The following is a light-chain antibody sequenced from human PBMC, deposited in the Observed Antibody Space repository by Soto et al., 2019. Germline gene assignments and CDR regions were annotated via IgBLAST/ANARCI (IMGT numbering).Light chain of an antibody. V-gene: IGKV3-20*01. CDR1: QSVSSSY. CDR3: QQYGTSRT. Sequence: EIVLTQSPGTLSLSPGERATLSCRASQSVSSSYLSWYQQKPGQAPRLLIYGASSRATGIPDRFSGSGSGTEFTLTITSLEPEDFAVYYWQQYGTSRTFGQGTKVEIK. J-gene: IGKJ1*01. CDR2: GAS.